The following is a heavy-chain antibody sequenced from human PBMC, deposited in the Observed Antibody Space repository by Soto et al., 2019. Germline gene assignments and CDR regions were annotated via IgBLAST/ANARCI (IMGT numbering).Heavy chain of an antibody. CDR2: LKGKNAGGTI. CDR1: GFDFNKAW. Sequence: EVQLVESGGGLVKPGESLRLSCAASGFDFNKAWLSWVRQVPGKGLEWVGRLKGKNAGGTIDHAAPVTGRFTISGDDSRNMFYQQMNSLKIEDTAVYFCATEFGYSSGQTDHWGQGTLVTVSS. CDR3: ATEFGYSSGQTDH. V-gene: IGHV3-15*07. J-gene: IGHJ4*02. D-gene: IGHD6-25*01.